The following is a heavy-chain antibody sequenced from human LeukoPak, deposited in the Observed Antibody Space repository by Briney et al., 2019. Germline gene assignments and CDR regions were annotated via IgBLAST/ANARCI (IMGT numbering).Heavy chain of an antibody. J-gene: IGHJ6*02. Sequence: PSETLSLTCTVSGGSISSSNYYWGWIRQPPGKGLEWIGSIHYSGSTYYNPSLKSRVTISVDSSKNHFTLKLTSVTAADTAVYYCARDPETGELPPPIYYYYGMDVWGQGTTVTVSS. D-gene: IGHD3-10*01. V-gene: IGHV4-39*02. CDR2: IHYSGST. CDR3: ARDPETGELPPPIYYYYGMDV. CDR1: GGSISSSNYY.